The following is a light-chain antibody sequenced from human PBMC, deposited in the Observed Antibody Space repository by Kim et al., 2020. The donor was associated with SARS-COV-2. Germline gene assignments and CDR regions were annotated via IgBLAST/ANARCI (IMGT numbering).Light chain of an antibody. CDR3: SSWTTTNTWV. CDR1: KVGDKY. CDR2: QDS. V-gene: IGLV3-1*01. J-gene: IGLJ3*02. Sequence: VCPGRTASITCSGEKVGDKYACWYQQKPGQAPVLVIYQDSKRPSGIPERFSGSNSGNTASLTISGLQADDEADYYCSSWTTTNTWVFGGGTQLTVL.